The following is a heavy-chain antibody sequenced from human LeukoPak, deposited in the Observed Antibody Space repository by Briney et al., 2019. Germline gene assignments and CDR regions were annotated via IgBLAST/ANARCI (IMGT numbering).Heavy chain of an antibody. CDR2: IKSKTDGGTT. D-gene: IGHD2-2*01. J-gene: IGHJ4*02. CDR3: TALDIVVVPAASN. CDR1: GFTFSNAW. V-gene: IGHV3-15*01. Sequence: GGSLRLSCAASGFTFSNAWLSWVRQAPGKGLEWVGRIKSKTDGGTTDYAAPVKGRFTIPRDDSKNTLYLQMNSLKTEDTAVYYCTALDIVVVPAASNWGQGTLVTVSS.